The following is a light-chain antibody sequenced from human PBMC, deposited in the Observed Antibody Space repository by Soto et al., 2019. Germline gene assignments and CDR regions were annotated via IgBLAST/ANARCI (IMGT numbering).Light chain of an antibody. CDR1: SSDVGGYNY. Sequence: QSALTQPASVSGSPGQSITISCTGTSSDVGGYNYVSWYQRHPGEVPKLMIYEGSFRPSGVSNRFSGSKSGNTASLTISGLQAEDEADYYCSSYTSSSSWVFGGRTKLTVL. CDR3: SSYTSSSSWV. J-gene: IGLJ3*02. V-gene: IGLV2-14*01. CDR2: EGS.